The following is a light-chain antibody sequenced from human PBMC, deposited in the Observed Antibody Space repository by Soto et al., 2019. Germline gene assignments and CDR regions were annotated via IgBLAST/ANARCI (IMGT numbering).Light chain of an antibody. CDR3: QQYSSLWT. CDR2: DAS. V-gene: IGKV3-11*01. CDR1: QSVSSY. Sequence: EIVLTQSPATLSLSPGERATLSFRASQSVSSYLAWYQQKPGQAPRLLIYDASNRATGIPARFSGSGSGTDFTLTISRLEPEDFAVYYCQQYSSLWTFGQGTKVDIK. J-gene: IGKJ1*01.